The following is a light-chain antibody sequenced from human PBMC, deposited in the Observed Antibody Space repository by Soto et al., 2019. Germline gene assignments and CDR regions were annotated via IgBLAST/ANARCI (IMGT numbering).Light chain of an antibody. V-gene: IGKV1-5*03. J-gene: IGKJ2*01. CDR1: QSISSW. CDR3: QQYNSYPYT. CDR2: KAS. Sequence: DIQLTQSPSTLSTSVGDRVTITCRASQSISSWLAWYQQKPGKAPNLLIYKASRLQSGVPSRFSVSGSGTEFSLTISSLQPDDFATYYCQQYNSYPYTFGQGTKLEIK.